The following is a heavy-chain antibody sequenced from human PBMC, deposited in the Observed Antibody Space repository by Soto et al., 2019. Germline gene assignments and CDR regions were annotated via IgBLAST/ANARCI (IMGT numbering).Heavy chain of an antibody. CDR3: ARGFGYYFDY. Sequence: SETLSLTCAVYGGSFSGYYWSWIRQPPGKGLEWIGEINHRGSTNYNPSLKSRVTISVDTSKNQFSLKLSSVTAADTAVYYCARGFGYYFDYWGQGTLVTVSS. CDR1: GGSFSGYY. CDR2: INHRGST. V-gene: IGHV4-34*01. D-gene: IGHD3-16*01. J-gene: IGHJ4*02.